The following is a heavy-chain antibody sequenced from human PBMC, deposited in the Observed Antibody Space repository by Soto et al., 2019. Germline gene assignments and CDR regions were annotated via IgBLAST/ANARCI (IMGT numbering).Heavy chain of an antibody. CDR2: ISSSSSYI. Sequence: SLTLSCAPDLFTFCRYSMNWVREATRWGLEWVSSISSSSSYIYYADSVKGRFTISRDNAKNSLYLQMNSLRAEDTAVYYCARDGRQGGFRILDDYYHYGLDAWGQGT. D-gene: IGHD2-15*01. CDR3: ARDGRQGGFRILDDYYHYGLDA. J-gene: IGHJ6*02. V-gene: IGHV3-21*01. CDR1: LFTFCRYS.